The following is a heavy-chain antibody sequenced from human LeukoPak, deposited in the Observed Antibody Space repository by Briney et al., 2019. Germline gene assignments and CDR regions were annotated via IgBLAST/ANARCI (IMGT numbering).Heavy chain of an antibody. CDR3: ALGRFSSWFDP. CDR1: GYTFTSYY. J-gene: IGHJ5*02. V-gene: IGHV1-46*01. CDR2: INPSGDST. Sequence: ASVKASCKTSGYTFTSYYVHWVRQAPGQGLEWMGIINPSGDSTTYAQKFQGKVTITRHTSTSTVYMELSSLRSEDTAVYYCALGRFSSWFDPWGQGTLVTVSS. D-gene: IGHD5-18*01.